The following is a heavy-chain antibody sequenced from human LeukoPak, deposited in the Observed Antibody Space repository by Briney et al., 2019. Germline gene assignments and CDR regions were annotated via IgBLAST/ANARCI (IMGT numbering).Heavy chain of an antibody. CDR3: VRVGRRYSSSWFDY. V-gene: IGHV3-7*04. J-gene: IGHJ4*02. D-gene: IGHD6-13*01. CDR2: IKQDGSEK. Sequence: PGGSLRLSCAASGFTFSSYWMSWVRQAPGKGLEWVANIKQDGSEKYYVDSVKGRFTISRDNAKNSLYLQMNSLRAEDTAVYYCVRVGRRYSSSWFDYWGQGTLVTVSP. CDR1: GFTFSSYW.